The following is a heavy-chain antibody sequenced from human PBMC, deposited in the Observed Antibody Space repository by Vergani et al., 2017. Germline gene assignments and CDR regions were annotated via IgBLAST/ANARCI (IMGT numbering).Heavy chain of an antibody. CDR1: GFTFSDYY. D-gene: IGHD7-27*01. CDR3: AMGLGRLVDY. CDR2: ISGSGGST. V-gene: IGHV3-23*04. Sequence: VQLVESGGGLVKPGGSLRLSCAASGFTFSDYYMSWIRQAPGKGLEWVSAISGSGGSTYYADSVKGRFTISRDNSKNTLYLQMNSLRAEDTAVYYCAMGLGRLVDYWGQGTLVTVSS. J-gene: IGHJ4*02.